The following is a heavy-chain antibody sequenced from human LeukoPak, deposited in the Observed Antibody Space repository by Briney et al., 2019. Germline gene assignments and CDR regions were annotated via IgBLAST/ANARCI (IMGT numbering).Heavy chain of an antibody. CDR3: ARVPPPMVRGVIIRRNWFDP. V-gene: IGHV3-21*01. CDR1: GFTFSSYS. CDR2: ISSSSSYI. J-gene: IGHJ5*02. D-gene: IGHD3-10*01. Sequence: GGSLRLSCAASGFTFSSYSMNWVRQAPGKGLEWVSSISSSSSYIYYADSVKGRFTISRDNAKNTLYLQMNSLRPEDTAVYYCARVPPPMVRGVIIRRNWFDPWGQGTLVTVSS.